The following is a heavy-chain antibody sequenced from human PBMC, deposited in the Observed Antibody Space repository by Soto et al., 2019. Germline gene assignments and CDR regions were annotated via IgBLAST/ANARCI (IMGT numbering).Heavy chain of an antibody. CDR3: ARNYYGMDV. CDR2: IYYRGST. J-gene: IGHJ6*02. V-gene: IGHV4-39*01. Sequence: PSETLSLTCTVSGGSISSSSYYWGWIRQAPGKGREWIGSIYYRGSTYYDPSLKSRVTISVDTSKNQFSLKLSSVTAADTAVYYCARNYYGMDVWAQGTTVPVSS. CDR1: GGSISSSSYY.